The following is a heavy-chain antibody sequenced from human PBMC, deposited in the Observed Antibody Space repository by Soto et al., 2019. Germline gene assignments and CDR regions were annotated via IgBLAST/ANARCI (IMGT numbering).Heavy chain of an antibody. Sequence: SETLSLTCTVSGGYISSYYWSWIRQPPGKGLDWIGYIYYSGSTNYNPSLKSRVTISVDTSKNQFSLKLSSVTAADTAVYYCARALGYSDVGGYYYYYGMDVWGQGTTVTVSS. V-gene: IGHV4-59*01. CDR2: IYYSGST. J-gene: IGHJ6*02. D-gene: IGHD5-18*01. CDR3: ARALGYSDVGGYYYYYGMDV. CDR1: GGYISSYY.